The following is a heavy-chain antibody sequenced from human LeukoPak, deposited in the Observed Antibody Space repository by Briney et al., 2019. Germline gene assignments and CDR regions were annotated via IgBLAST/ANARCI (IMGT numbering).Heavy chain of an antibody. D-gene: IGHD3-22*01. CDR2: IYTSGST. CDR1: GGSIYNYY. V-gene: IGHV4-4*07. CDR3: ARESKTYDGSGYCHDS. J-gene: IGHJ4*02. Sequence: SETLSLTCTVSGGSIYNYYWSWIRQPAGKGLEWIGRIYTSGSTDYSPSLKSRVTLSLDTSKNQFSLNLYSVTAADTAVYFCARESKTYDGSGYCHDSWGQGTLVTVSS.